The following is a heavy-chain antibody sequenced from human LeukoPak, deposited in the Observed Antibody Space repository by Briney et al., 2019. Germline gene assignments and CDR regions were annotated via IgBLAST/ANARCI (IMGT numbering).Heavy chain of an antibody. CDR1: GFSFHTYG. CDR3: AKGVFLVHMYFDY. Sequence: PGGSLRLSCSASGFSFHTYGMHWVRQAPGKGLEWVAVISYDGSNKYYADSVKGRFTISRDNSKNTLYLQMNSLRAEDTAVYYCAKGVFLVHMYFDYWGQGTLVTVSS. V-gene: IGHV3-30*18. CDR2: ISYDGSNK. J-gene: IGHJ4*02. D-gene: IGHD2/OR15-2a*01.